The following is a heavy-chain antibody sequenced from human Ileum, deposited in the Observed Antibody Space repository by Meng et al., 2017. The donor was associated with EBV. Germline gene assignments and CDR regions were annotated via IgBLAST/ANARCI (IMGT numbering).Heavy chain of an antibody. D-gene: IGHD3-22*01. CDR2: IYYSGST. J-gene: IGHJ4*02. CDR1: GYSISSTNW. Sequence: QAHGRGLGPGLVKPSDTLSLTCAFSGYSISSTNWWGWIRQPPGKGLEWIGYIYYSGSTSYNPSLKSRVTMSVDTSKNQFSLNLNSVTAVDTAVYYCARNVPGTSAYYDWGQGTLVTVSS. V-gene: IGHV4-28*01. CDR3: ARNVPGTSAYYD.